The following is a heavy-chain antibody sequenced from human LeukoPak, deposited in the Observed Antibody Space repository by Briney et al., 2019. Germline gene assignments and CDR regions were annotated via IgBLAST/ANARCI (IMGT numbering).Heavy chain of an antibody. J-gene: IGHJ4*02. D-gene: IGHD2-8*01. Sequence: PGTSLRLYCAASGFTFNNYAMHWVRQAPGKGLEWVAFTSYDGRSRFYADSVKGRFTISKANSKTTLYLQLNSLRPEDAAVYYCAKSGSIVLRVASWGQGTLVTVS. V-gene: IGHV3-30*18. CDR2: TSYDGRSR. CDR1: GFTFNNYA. CDR3: AKSGSIVLRVAS.